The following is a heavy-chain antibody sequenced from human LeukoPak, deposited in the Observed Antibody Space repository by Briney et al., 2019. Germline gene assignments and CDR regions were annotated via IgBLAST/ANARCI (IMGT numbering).Heavy chain of an antibody. CDR1: GYTFTGYY. D-gene: IGHD2-15*01. CDR2: ISPNSGGT. CDR3: ARSSSSHSDFDY. Sequence: ASVKVSCKASGYTFTGYYMHWVRQAPGQGLEWMGWISPNSGGTNYAQKFQGRVTMTRDTSISTAYMELSRLRSDDTAVYYCARSSSSHSDFDYWGQGTLVTVSS. V-gene: IGHV1-2*02. J-gene: IGHJ4*02.